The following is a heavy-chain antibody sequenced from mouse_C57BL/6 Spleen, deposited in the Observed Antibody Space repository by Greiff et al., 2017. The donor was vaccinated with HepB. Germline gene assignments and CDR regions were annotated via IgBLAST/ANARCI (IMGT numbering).Heavy chain of an antibody. V-gene: IGHV1-81*01. CDR3: ARGSSGYVGLAY. CDR2: IYPRSGNT. Sequence: QVQLQQSGAELARPGASVKLSCKASGYTFTSYGISWVKQRTGQGLEWIGEIYPRSGNTYYNEKFKGKATLTADKSYSTAYMELRSLTSEDSAVYFCARGSSGYVGLAYWGQGTLVTVSA. CDR1: GYTFTSYG. D-gene: IGHD3-2*02. J-gene: IGHJ3*01.